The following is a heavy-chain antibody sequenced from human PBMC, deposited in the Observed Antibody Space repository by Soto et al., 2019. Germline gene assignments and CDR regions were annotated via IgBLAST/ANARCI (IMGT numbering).Heavy chain of an antibody. CDR1: GIPVSSNY. CDR2: LHSGGDT. Sequence: EVQLVESGGGLVQPGGSLRLSCVASGIPVSSNYMTWVRQAPGKGLEWVSVLHSGGDTYYANSVKGRFTISRHDSTNTLLLELNSLTSADTAVYYCAGDGPYYYGSRMDVWGKGTTVTVSS. CDR3: AGDGPYYYGSRMDV. D-gene: IGHD3-10*01. J-gene: IGHJ6*04. V-gene: IGHV3-53*04.